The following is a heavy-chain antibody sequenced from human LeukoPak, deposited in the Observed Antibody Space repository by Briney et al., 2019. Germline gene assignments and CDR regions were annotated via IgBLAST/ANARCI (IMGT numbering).Heavy chain of an antibody. Sequence: SSETLSLTCTVSGGSISSSSYYWGWIRQPPGKGLEWIGSIYYSGSTYYNPSLKSRVTISVDTSKNQFSLKLSSVTAADTAVYYCARVRIQLWYPHYYYGMDVWGQGTTVTVSS. D-gene: IGHD5-18*01. J-gene: IGHJ6*02. CDR2: IYYSGST. CDR1: GGSISSSSYY. V-gene: IGHV4-39*01. CDR3: ARVRIQLWYPHYYYGMDV.